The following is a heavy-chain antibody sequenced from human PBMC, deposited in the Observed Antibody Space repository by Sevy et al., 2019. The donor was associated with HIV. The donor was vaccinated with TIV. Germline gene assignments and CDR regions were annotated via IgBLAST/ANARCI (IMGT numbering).Heavy chain of an antibody. Sequence: GGSLRLSCAASGFTFSSYWMSWVRQAPGKGLEWVANIKQDGSEKYYVDSVKGRFTISRDNAKNSLYLQMNSLRAEDTAVYYCARDDLVRYCSSTSCPVSSYYYYGMDVWGQGTTVTVSS. V-gene: IGHV3-7*03. CDR2: IKQDGSEK. J-gene: IGHJ6*02. D-gene: IGHD2-2*01. CDR1: GFTFSSYW. CDR3: ARDDLVRYCSSTSCPVSSYYYYGMDV.